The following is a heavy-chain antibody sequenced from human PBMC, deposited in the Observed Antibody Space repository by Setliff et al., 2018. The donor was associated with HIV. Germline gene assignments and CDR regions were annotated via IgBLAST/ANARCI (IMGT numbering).Heavy chain of an antibody. D-gene: IGHD4-17*01. CDR2: IFYSGST. CDR3: ARGFLRSRRRWFDP. V-gene: IGHV4-59*01. CDR1: GGSISSYY. J-gene: IGHJ5*02. Sequence: SETLSLTCTVSGGSISSYYWSWIRQPPGTGLEWIGYIFYSGSTNYNPSLKSRVTISVDASKNQFSLRLSSVTAADTAVYYCARGFLRSRRRWFDPWGQGTLVTVSS.